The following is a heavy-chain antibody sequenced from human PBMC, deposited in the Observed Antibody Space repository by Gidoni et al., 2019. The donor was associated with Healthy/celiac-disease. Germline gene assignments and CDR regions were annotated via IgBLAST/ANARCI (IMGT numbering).Heavy chain of an antibody. D-gene: IGHD6-13*01. CDR1: GGSTSSSSYY. V-gene: IGHV4-39*01. J-gene: IGHJ6*02. CDR3: ARRYSSSWESYYYGMDV. CDR2: IYYNGSP. Sequence: QLQLQESGPGLVKPSETLSLTCTVSGGSTSSSSYYWGWIRQPPGKGLEWIGSIYYNGSPYYNPSLKSRVTISVDTSKNQFSLKLSSVTAADTAVYYCARRYSSSWESYYYGMDVWGQGTTVTVSS.